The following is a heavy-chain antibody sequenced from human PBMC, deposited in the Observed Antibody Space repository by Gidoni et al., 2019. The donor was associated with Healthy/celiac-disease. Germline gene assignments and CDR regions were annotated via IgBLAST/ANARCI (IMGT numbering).Heavy chain of an antibody. CDR3: ARHPKWELLPVDY. CDR1: GYSFTSDW. Sequence: EVQLVQAGAEVNTPGESLKSSCKGSGYSFTSDWIGWGRQMRGKGLAWMGIIYPGESDTRYSPSFQGQVTTPADKSTSTAYVQWSSLKASDTAMYYCARHPKWELLPVDYWGQGTLVTVSS. J-gene: IGHJ4*02. V-gene: IGHV5-51*01. D-gene: IGHD1-26*01. CDR2: IYPGESDT.